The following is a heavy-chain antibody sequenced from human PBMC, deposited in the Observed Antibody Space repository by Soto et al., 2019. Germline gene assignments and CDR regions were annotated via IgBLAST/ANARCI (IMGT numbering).Heavy chain of an antibody. CDR2: INPNSGGT. J-gene: IGHJ6*02. CDR3: ARGTGAALNYGMDV. Sequence: GASVKLSCKASGYTFSTHGITWVRQAPGQGLEWMGWINPNSGGTNYAQKFQGWVTMTRDTSISTAYMELSRLRSDDTAVYYCARGTGAALNYGMDVWGQGTTVTVSS. D-gene: IGHD6-25*01. CDR1: GYTFSTHG. V-gene: IGHV1-2*04.